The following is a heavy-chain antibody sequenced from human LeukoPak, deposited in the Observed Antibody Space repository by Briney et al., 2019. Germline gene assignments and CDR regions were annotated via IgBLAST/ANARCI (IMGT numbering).Heavy chain of an antibody. D-gene: IGHD4-17*01. J-gene: IGHJ3*02. Sequence: GGSLRLSCAASGFTFSSYSMNWVRQAPGKGLEWVSVIYSGGTTYYADSVKGRFTISRDNSKNTLYLQMNSLRAEDTAVYYCARVKAVDDYGDYGLTTMAFDIWGQGTMVTVSS. CDR2: IYSGGTT. V-gene: IGHV3-53*01. CDR3: ARVKAVDDYGDYGLTTMAFDI. CDR1: GFTFSSYS.